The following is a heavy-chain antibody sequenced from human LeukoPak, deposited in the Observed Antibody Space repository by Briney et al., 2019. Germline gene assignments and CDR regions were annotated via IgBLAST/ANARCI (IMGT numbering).Heavy chain of an antibody. CDR1: GFSFSSYE. D-gene: IGHD5-24*01. CDR3: TREQWLPDY. V-gene: IGHV3-48*03. Sequence: GGSLRLSCAASGFSFSSYEFNWVRQAPGKGLEWVSYISDSGRTTSYADSVKGRFTIFRDNAQNSLYLQMNSLRAEDTAVYYCTREQWLPDYWGQGTLVTVSS. CDR2: ISDSGRTT. J-gene: IGHJ4*02.